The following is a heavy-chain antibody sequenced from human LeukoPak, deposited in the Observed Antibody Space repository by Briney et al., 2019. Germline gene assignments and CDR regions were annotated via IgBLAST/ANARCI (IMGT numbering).Heavy chain of an antibody. J-gene: IGHJ5*02. D-gene: IGHD1-14*01. CDR1: VFTFRSYA. CDR2: ICSSGGRI. CDR3: AKALTPNFENWFDP. V-gene: IGHV3-23*01. Sequence: GGSLSLFCAPSVFTFRSYAMSWVRHAPGEGVEWVSDICSSGGRIHCADSVKGRFTISRDQSQDILSLQKKSLRDEDTGVFYCAKALTPNFENWFDPGGEGTLVTVSS.